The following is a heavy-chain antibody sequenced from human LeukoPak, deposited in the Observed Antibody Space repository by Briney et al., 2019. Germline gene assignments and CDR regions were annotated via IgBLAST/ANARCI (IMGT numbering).Heavy chain of an antibody. V-gene: IGHV1-69*05. D-gene: IGHD6-6*01. Sequence: ASVKVSCKASGGTFSSYAISWVRQAPGQGLEWMGGIIPIFGTANYAQKFQGRVTITTDESTSTAYMELSSLRSEDTAVYCCARAMGSSSSWFDPWGQGTLVTVSS. CDR3: ARAMGSSSSWFDP. CDR1: GGTFSSYA. J-gene: IGHJ5*02. CDR2: IIPIFGTA.